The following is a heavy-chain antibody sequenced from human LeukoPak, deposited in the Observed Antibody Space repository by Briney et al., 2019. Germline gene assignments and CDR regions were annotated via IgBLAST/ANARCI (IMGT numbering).Heavy chain of an antibody. CDR2: ISSSGNTI. CDR3: VIDGVWGSQDIFDF. CDR1: IFALSTYG. V-gene: IGHV3-48*03. Sequence: PGGSLRPSRAPSIFALSTYGMNGGRQAPGKGLEWVSFISSSGNTIYYADSVKGRFTISREYAKNLVFMQMNSLRAEEAAVYDCVIDGVWGSQDIFDFWGQGTMVTVSS. J-gene: IGHJ3*01. D-gene: IGHD3-16*01.